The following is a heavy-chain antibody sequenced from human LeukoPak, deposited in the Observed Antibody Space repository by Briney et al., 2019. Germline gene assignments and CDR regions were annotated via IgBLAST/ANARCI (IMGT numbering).Heavy chain of an antibody. CDR2: ISAYNSYT. Sequence: VASVKVFCKASGYTFSTYGVSWVRQAPGQGLEWMGWISAYNSYTRYVEKFQGRVTMTIDTSTNTADMELRSLRSDDTAVYYCATTRGSHVLTPYFDYWGQGTLVTVSS. CDR3: ATTRGSHVLTPYFDY. J-gene: IGHJ4*02. CDR1: GYTFSTYG. V-gene: IGHV1-18*01. D-gene: IGHD3-16*01.